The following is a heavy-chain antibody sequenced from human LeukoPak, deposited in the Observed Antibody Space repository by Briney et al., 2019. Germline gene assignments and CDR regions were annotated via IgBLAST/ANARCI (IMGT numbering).Heavy chain of an antibody. Sequence: GGSLRLSCAASGFTLISYSMTWVRPAPGKGLEWVSYINSGSSTMCYADSVKGRFTIYRDNGKTSLYLQMSTLRDEDTAVYYCARVIAVVRGGGLSYFYAMDVWGQGTTVTVSS. V-gene: IGHV3-48*02. D-gene: IGHD3-10*01. J-gene: IGHJ6*02. CDR1: GFTLISYS. CDR2: INSGSSTM. CDR3: ARVIAVVRGGGLSYFYAMDV.